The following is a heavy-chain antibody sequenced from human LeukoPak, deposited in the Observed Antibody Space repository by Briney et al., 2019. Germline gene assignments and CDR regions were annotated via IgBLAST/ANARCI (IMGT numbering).Heavy chain of an antibody. J-gene: IGHJ6*03. CDR1: GFTFSSYW. CDR3: ARELRGYSGYRRSRYYYYYYMDV. Sequence: PGGSLRLSCAASGFTFSSYWMSWVRQAPGKGLEWVANIKQDGSEKYYVDSVKGRFTISRDNAKNSLYLQMNSLRAEDTAVYYCARELRGYSGYRRSRYYYYYYMDVWGKGTTVTVSS. D-gene: IGHD5-12*01. CDR2: IKQDGSEK. V-gene: IGHV3-7*01.